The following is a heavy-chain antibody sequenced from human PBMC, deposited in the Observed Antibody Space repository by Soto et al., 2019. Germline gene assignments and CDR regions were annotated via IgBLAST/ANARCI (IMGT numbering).Heavy chain of an antibody. V-gene: IGHV4-39*01. D-gene: IGHD6-6*01. CDR3: ARRRVAAQPGGMDV. Sequence: QLQLQESGPGLVKPSETLSLTCTVSGGSISSSSYYWGWIRQPPGKGLEWIGSIYYSGSTYYNPSLKSRATTSVDTSKNQFSLKLSSLTAADTAVYYCARRRVAAQPGGMDVWGQGTTVTVSS. CDR2: IYYSGST. J-gene: IGHJ6*02. CDR1: GGSISSSSYY.